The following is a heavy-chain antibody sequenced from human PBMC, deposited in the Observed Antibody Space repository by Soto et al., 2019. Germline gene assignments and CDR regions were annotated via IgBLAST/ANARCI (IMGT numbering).Heavy chain of an antibody. CDR3: ATRTYYYDSTPGPAFDI. D-gene: IGHD3-22*01. J-gene: IGHJ3*02. CDR1: GYTLTELS. Sequence: ASVKVSCKVSGYTLTELSMHWVRQAPGKGLEWMGGFDPEDGETIYAQKFQGRVTMTEDTSTDTAYMELSSLRSEDTAVYYCATRTYYYDSTPGPAFDIWGQGTMVTVSS. CDR2: FDPEDGET. V-gene: IGHV1-24*01.